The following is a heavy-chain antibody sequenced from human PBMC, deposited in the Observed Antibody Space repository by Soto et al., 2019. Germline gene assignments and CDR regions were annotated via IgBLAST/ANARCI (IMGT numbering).Heavy chain of an antibody. V-gene: IGHV1-69*13. Sequence: ASVKVSCKAPGGTFSTYAISWVRQAPGQGLEWMGGIIPMFGTANYAQRFQDRVTITADESTNTVYMELSSLRSEDTAVYFCASGIQLWLRRINNGYTGWGQGTLVTVS. CDR1: GGTFSTYA. CDR3: ASGIQLWLRRINNGYTG. J-gene: IGHJ4*02. CDR2: IIPMFGTA. D-gene: IGHD5-18*01.